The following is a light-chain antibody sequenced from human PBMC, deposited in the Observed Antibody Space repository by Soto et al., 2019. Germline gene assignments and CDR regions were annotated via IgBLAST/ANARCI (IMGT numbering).Light chain of an antibody. CDR1: QSITTW. CDR3: QQYDSYSYT. Sequence: DIQMTQSPSTLSASVGDRVTITCRASQSITTWLAWYQQKPGKAPKILIYDASTLESGVPSRFSSSGSGTEFTLTISSLQPDDFASYYCQQYDSYSYTFGQGTKLEIK. V-gene: IGKV1-5*01. J-gene: IGKJ2*01. CDR2: DAS.